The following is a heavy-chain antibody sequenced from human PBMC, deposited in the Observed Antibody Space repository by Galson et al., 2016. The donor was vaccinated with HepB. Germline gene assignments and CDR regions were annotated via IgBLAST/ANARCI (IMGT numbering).Heavy chain of an antibody. Sequence: QSGAEVKKPGESPRISCEGSGYSFINHWIVWVRQMPGKGLEWMGIIYPGDSDPRYSPSFKGQVTISADKSIGTAYLQWSSLKASDTAMYYCARGHSGSSLPYFEYWGQGTLVTVSS. V-gene: IGHV5-51*01. CDR3: ARGHSGSSLPYFEY. D-gene: IGHD1-26*01. J-gene: IGHJ4*02. CDR2: IYPGDSDP. CDR1: GYSFINHW.